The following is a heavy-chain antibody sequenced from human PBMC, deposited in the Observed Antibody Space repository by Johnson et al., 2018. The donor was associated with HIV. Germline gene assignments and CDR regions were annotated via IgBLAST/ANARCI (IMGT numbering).Heavy chain of an antibody. CDR1: GFTFDDYG. V-gene: IGHV3-20*04. D-gene: IGHD6-6*01. Sequence: VQLVESGGGVVRPGGSLRVSCAASGFTFDDYGMSWVRQAPGKGLEWVSGINWNGGSTAYGDSVKGRFTISRDNAKNSLYLQMNSLRAEDTALYFCARDGRGEQLVDQGDAFDIWGQGTMVTVSS. CDR2: INWNGGST. CDR3: ARDGRGEQLVDQGDAFDI. J-gene: IGHJ3*02.